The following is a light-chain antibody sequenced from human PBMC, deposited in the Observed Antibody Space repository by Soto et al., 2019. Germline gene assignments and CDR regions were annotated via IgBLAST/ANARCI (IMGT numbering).Light chain of an antibody. Sequence: QSVLTQPPSVSEAPRQRVTISCSGSSSNIGNNAVNWYQQLPGKAPKLLIYYDDLLPSGVSGRFSGSKSGTSASLAISGLQSEDEADYYCAAWDDSLNGVLFGGGTKLTVL. CDR2: YDD. CDR3: AAWDDSLNGVL. V-gene: IGLV1-36*01. J-gene: IGLJ2*01. CDR1: SSNIGNNA.